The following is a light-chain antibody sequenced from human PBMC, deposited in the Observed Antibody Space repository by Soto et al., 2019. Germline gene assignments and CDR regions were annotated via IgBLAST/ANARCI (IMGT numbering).Light chain of an antibody. CDR3: QQAKSVPFT. V-gene: IGKV1D-12*01. J-gene: IGKJ4*01. Sequence: DIQMTQSPSSVSANVGDRVTITCRASQGVSNWLAWYQQKSGKAPRLLIYAAFTLQGGVPSRFTGGASGTEFTLTINSLQPEDAATYYCQQAKSVPFTFGGGTKVDIK. CDR2: AAF. CDR1: QGVSNW.